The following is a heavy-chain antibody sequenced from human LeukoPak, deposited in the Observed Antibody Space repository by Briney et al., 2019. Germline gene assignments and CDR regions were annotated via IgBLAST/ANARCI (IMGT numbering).Heavy chain of an antibody. CDR2: IYYSGST. J-gene: IGHJ4*02. V-gene: IGHV4-39*01. D-gene: IGHD5-18*01. CDR1: GGSISSSSYY. CDR3: VSPRGFSYGYFDY. Sequence: KPSETLSPTCTVSGGSISSSSYYWGWIRQPPGKGLEWIGSIYYSGSTYYNPSLKSRVTISADMSKNQFSLTLGSVSATDTAVYYCVSPRGFSYGYFDYWGQGTLVTVSS.